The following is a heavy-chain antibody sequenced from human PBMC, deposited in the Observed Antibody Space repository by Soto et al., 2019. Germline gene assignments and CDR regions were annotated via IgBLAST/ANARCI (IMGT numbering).Heavy chain of an antibody. V-gene: IGHV3-23*01. CDR3: AKDVHYDSSGGLDY. J-gene: IGHJ4*01. D-gene: IGHD3-22*01. Sequence: EVRLLESGGGLEQPGGSLRLSCTTSGFTFDNFAMSWVRQAPGRGLEWVSAISGGGGGKYYADSVKGRFIISRDNSKNTVYLQLNGLRTEDTAVYYCAKDVHYDSSGGLDYWGHGTLVTVSS. CDR2: ISGGGGGK. CDR1: GFTFDNFA.